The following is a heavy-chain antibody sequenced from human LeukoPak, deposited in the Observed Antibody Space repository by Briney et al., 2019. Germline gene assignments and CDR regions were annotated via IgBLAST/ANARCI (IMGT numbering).Heavy chain of an antibody. J-gene: IGHJ4*02. CDR1: GFSFRNAW. Sequence: GGSLRLSCAASGFSFRNAWMSWVRQAPGKGLEWVGRIKSKTDGGTTDYAAPVKGRFTISRDDSKNTLYLQMNSLKTEDTAVYYCTTSLRKIQLWVRILDYWGQGTLVTVSS. CDR2: IKSKTDGGTT. D-gene: IGHD5-18*01. CDR3: TTSLRKIQLWVRILDY. V-gene: IGHV3-15*01.